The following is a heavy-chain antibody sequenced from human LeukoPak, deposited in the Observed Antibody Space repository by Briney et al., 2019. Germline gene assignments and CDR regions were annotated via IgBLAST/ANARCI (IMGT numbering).Heavy chain of an antibody. CDR2: ISSSSSYI. D-gene: IGHD6-19*01. CDR3: ARRGDSSGQDYYYYYGMDV. V-gene: IGHV3-21*01. CDR1: GFTFSSYS. J-gene: IGHJ6*02. Sequence: PGGSLRLSCAASGFTFSSYSMNWVRQAPGKGLEWVSSISSSSSYIYCADSVKGRFTISRDNAKNSLYLQMNSLRAEDTAVYYCARRGDSSGQDYYYYYGMDVWGQGTTVTVSS.